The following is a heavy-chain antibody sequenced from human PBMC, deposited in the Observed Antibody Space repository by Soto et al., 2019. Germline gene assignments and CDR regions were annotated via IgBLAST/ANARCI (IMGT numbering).Heavy chain of an antibody. V-gene: IGHV1-69*01. J-gene: IGHJ6*02. CDR2: IIPIFGTA. D-gene: IGHD4-17*01. CDR1: GGTFRSYA. Sequence: QVQLVQSGAEVKKPESSVKVSCKASGGTFRSYAISWVRQAPGQGLEWMGGIIPIFGTAKYARKFQGRVTITAVESTSTAYMELSSLRSGDTAVYYCERDWAPGYGDYGMDVWGQGTTVTVSS. CDR3: ERDWAPGYGDYGMDV.